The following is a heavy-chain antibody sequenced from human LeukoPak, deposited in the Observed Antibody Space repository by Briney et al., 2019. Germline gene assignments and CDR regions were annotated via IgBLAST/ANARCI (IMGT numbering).Heavy chain of an antibody. CDR2: ISYDGSNK. Sequence: PGGSLRLSCAASGFTFSSYAMHWVRQAPGKGLEWVAVISYDGSNKYYADSVKGRFTISRDNSKNTLYLQMNSLRAEDTAVYYCARGQDVIADELNFDYWGQGTLVTVSS. CDR1: GFTFSSYA. CDR3: ARGQDVIADELNFDY. D-gene: IGHD6-13*01. V-gene: IGHV3-30-3*01. J-gene: IGHJ4*02.